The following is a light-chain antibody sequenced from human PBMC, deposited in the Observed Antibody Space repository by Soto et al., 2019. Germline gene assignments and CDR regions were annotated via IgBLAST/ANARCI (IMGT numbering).Light chain of an antibody. J-gene: IGKJ1*01. CDR1: QSISSY. V-gene: IGKV1-39*01. CDR3: QQSYITPWT. Sequence: DNQMTQSPSSLSASVGDRVTITCRASQSISSYLNWYQQKPGKAPKLLTYAASRLQSGVPSRFSGSGSGTDFTLTISSLQPEDFATYYCQQSYITPWTFGQGTKVEIK. CDR2: AAS.